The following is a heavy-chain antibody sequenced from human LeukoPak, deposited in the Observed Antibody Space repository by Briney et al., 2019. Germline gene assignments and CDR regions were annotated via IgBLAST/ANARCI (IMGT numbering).Heavy chain of an antibody. CDR2: MYYSGST. V-gene: IGHV4-30-4*01. Sequence: SQTLSLTCTVSGGSISSGDYYWSWIRQPPGKGLEWIAYMYYSGSTYYNPSLKSRVTMSADTSKNQLSLKLSSVTAADTAVYYCARPYYYDSRIDPWGQEILVTVSP. J-gene: IGHJ5*02. CDR3: ARPYYYDSRIDP. D-gene: IGHD3-22*01. CDR1: GGSISSGDYY.